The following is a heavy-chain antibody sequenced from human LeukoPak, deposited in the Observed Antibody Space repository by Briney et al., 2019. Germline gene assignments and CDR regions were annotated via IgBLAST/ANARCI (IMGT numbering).Heavy chain of an antibody. CDR2: ISGSGGST. CDR3: AKGRAGIDY. J-gene: IGHJ4*02. V-gene: IGHV3-23*01. D-gene: IGHD6-19*01. CDR1: GFPFSSYA. Sequence: TGGSLRLSCAASGFPFSSYAMSWVRQAPGKGLEWVSGISGSGGSTYYADSVKGRFTISRDNSKNTLYVQMNSLRAEDTAVYYCAKGRAGIDYWGQGTLVIVSS.